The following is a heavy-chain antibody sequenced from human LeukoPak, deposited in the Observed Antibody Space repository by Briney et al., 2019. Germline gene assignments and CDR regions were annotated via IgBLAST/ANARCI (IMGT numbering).Heavy chain of an antibody. CDR3: ARDDYRGVTNFDP. V-gene: IGHV4-59*01. CDR2: ISYTGST. Sequence: SETLSLTCTVSGGSISPYFWSWLRQPPGKGLEWLGYISYTGSTSYNPSLKSRVTISVDTSKNQFSLQLSSVTAADTAVYYCARDDYRGVTNFDPWGQGTLVTVSS. J-gene: IGHJ5*02. D-gene: IGHD3-10*01. CDR1: GGSISPYF.